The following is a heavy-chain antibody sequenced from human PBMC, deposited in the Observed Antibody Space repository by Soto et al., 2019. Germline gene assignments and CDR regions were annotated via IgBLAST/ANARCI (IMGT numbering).Heavy chain of an antibody. Sequence: TGGSLRLSCAASGFTFSSYAMHWVRQAPGKGLEWVAVISYDGSNKYYADSVKGRFTISRDNSKNTLYLQMNSLRAEDTAVYYCARDPVEMATNRYYFDYWGQGTLVTVS. CDR2: ISYDGSNK. CDR1: GFTFSSYA. D-gene: IGHD5-12*01. CDR3: ARDPVEMATNRYYFDY. J-gene: IGHJ4*02. V-gene: IGHV3-30-3*01.